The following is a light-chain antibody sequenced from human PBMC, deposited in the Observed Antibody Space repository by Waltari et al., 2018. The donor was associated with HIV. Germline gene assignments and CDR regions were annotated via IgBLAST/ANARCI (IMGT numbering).Light chain of an antibody. CDR2: SNN. CDR3: AAWDDSLNAWV. CDR1: SSNIGSNI. J-gene: IGLJ3*02. Sequence: QSVLTQPPSASGTRGQRVSISCSGSSSNIGSNIVNWYQQLPGTAPKLLIYSNNQRPSGVPDRFSGSKSGASASLAISGLQSEDEADYYCAAWDDSLNAWVFGGGTKLTVL. V-gene: IGLV1-44*01.